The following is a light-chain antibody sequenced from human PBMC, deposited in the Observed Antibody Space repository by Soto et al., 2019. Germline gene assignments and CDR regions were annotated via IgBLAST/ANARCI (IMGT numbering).Light chain of an antibody. CDR1: QSVSSD. CDR2: DAS. Sequence: EIVLTQSPATLSLSPGERATLSCRASQSVSSDLAWYQQKPGQAPRLLIYDASNRATGIPARFSGSGSGTDFTLTISSLEPEDCAVYYCQQRSNWPTFGGGTNVEIK. V-gene: IGKV3-11*01. J-gene: IGKJ4*01. CDR3: QQRSNWPT.